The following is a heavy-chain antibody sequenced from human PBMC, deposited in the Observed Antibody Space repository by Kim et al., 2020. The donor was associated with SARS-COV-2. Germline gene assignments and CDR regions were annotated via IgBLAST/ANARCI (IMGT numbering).Heavy chain of an antibody. CDR1: GSTFTDYY. CDR3: ARGVVGGAFHFDF. CDR2: INLYSGGT. V-gene: IGHV1-2*02. Sequence: ASVKVSCKASGSTFTDYYMNWVRQAPGQGLEWMGWINLYSGGTNFAQDFLGRVTMTRETSISTVYMEVNSLTFDDTAIYYCARGVVGGAFHFDFWGQGTLVTVSS. D-gene: IGHD3-3*01. J-gene: IGHJ4*02.